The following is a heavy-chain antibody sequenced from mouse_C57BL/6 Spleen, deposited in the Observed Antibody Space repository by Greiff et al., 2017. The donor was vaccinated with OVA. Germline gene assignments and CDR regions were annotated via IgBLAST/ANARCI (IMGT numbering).Heavy chain of an antibody. CDR3: AREGYYAMDY. J-gene: IGHJ4*01. Sequence: EVKLVESGGGLVKPGGSLKLSCAASGFTFSSYAMSWVRQTPEKRLEWVATISDGGSYTYYPDNVKGRFTISRDNAKNNLYLQMSHLKSEDTAMYYCAREGYYAMDYWGQGTSVTGSS. CDR2: ISDGGSYT. CDR1: GFTFSSYA. V-gene: IGHV5-4*01.